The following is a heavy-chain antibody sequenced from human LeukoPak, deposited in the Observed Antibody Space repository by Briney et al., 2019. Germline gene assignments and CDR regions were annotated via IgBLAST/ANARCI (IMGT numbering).Heavy chain of an antibody. D-gene: IGHD2-21*01. V-gene: IGHV4-59*01. CDR2: IYYSGST. CDR1: GGSISSYY. J-gene: IGHJ4*02. CDR3: ARWVPFVSIGV. Sequence: PSETLSLTCTVSGGSISSYYWSWIRKPPGKGLEWIGYIYYSGSTNYNPSLKSRVTISVDTSKNQFSLKLSSVTAADTAVYYCARWVPFVSIGVWGQGTLVTVSS.